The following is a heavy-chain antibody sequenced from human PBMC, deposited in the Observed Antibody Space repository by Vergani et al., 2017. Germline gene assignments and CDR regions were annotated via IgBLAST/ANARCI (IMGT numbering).Heavy chain of an antibody. Sequence: EVQLVESGGGLVQPGRSLRLSCAASGFTFDDYAMHWVRQAPGKGLEWVSGISWNSGSIGYADSVKGRFTISRDNAKNSLYLQMNSLRAEDTALYYCAKDTGSCSSTSCYSSFDYWGQGTLVTASS. D-gene: IGHD2-2*02. CDR3: AKDTGSCSSTSCYSSFDY. V-gene: IGHV3-9*01. J-gene: IGHJ4*02. CDR2: ISWNSGSI. CDR1: GFTFDDYA.